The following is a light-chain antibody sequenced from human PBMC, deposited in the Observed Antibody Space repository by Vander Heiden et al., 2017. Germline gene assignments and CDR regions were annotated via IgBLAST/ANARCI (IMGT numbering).Light chain of an antibody. CDR3: GSWDSSLTAVL. Sequence: QSVLTQPPSVSPAPGQKVTISCSGSTSNLGNNYVSWYQQLPGTAPKLLIYDNNNRPSGIPGRFSASKSGTSATLVITGLQTGDAADYYCGSWDSSLTAVLFGEGTKLTVL. CDR1: TSNLGNNY. V-gene: IGLV1-51*01. J-gene: IGLJ2*01. CDR2: DNN.